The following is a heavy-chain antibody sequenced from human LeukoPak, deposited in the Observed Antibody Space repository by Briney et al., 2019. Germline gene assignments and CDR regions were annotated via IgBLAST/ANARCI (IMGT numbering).Heavy chain of an antibody. CDR2: INHSGST. CDR3: ARRVSSSWYTRWFDP. CDR1: GGSFSGYY. J-gene: IGHJ5*02. D-gene: IGHD6-13*01. Sequence: SETLSLTCAGYGGSFSGYYWSWIRQPPGKGLEWIGEINHSGSTNYNPSLKSRVTISVDTSKNQFSLKLSSVTAADTAVYYCARRVSSSWYTRWFDPWGQGTLVTVSS. V-gene: IGHV4-34*01.